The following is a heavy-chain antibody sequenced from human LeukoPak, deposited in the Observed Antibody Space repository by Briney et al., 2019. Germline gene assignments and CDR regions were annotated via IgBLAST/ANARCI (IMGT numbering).Heavy chain of an antibody. Sequence: ASVKVSCKASGYTFTGYYMHWVRQAPGQGLEWMGWISAYNGNTNYAQKLQGRVTMTTDTSTSTAYMELRSLRSDDTAVYYCARVGSSATLVDYWGQGTLVTVSS. V-gene: IGHV1-18*04. CDR2: ISAYNGNT. CDR3: ARVGSSATLVDY. D-gene: IGHD2-2*01. CDR1: GYTFTGYY. J-gene: IGHJ4*02.